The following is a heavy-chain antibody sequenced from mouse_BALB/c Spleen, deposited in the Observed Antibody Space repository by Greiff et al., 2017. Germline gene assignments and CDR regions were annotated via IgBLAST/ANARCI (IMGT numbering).Heavy chain of an antibody. CDR2: INPYNDGT. Sequence: VQLQQSGPELVKPGASVKMSCKASGYTFTSYVMHWVKQKPGQGLEWIGYINPYNDGTKYNEKFKGKATLTSDKSTSTAYMELSSLTSEDSAVYYCASRTTGGATNAMDYWGQGTSVTVSS. D-gene: IGHD1-1*01. J-gene: IGHJ4*01. CDR3: ASRTTGGATNAMDY. V-gene: IGHV1-14*01. CDR1: GYTFTSYV.